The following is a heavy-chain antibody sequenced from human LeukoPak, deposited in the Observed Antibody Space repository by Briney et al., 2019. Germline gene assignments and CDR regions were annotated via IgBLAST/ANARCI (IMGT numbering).Heavy chain of an antibody. J-gene: IGHJ4*02. Sequence: ASVKVSCKTSGYTFTGYYMHWVRQAPGQGPEWMGWINPNSGGTKYAQRFQGRVTMTGDTSISTAYMELSSLGSDDTAVYYFAPSANYFYFDYWGQGTLVTVSS. D-gene: IGHD1-7*01. CDR3: APSANYFYFDY. CDR2: INPNSGGT. CDR1: GYTFTGYY. V-gene: IGHV1-2*02.